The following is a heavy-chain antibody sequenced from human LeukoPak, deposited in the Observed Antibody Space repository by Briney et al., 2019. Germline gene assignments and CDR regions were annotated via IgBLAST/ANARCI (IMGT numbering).Heavy chain of an antibody. CDR1: GYSFTSYR. CDR3: ARRLYSNYWFWEY. J-gene: IGHJ4*02. D-gene: IGHD4-11*01. CDR2: IYPGDSDT. Sequence: GESLEISCKASGYSFTSYRIGWVRPMPGKGLEFMGSIYPGDSDTTYSPSFQGQVTISADKSISTAYLQWSSLKASDTAIYYCARRLYSNYWFWEYWGQGTLVTVSS. V-gene: IGHV5-51*01.